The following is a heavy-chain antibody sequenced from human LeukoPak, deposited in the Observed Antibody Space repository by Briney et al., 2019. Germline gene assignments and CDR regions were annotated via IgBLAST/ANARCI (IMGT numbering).Heavy chain of an antibody. D-gene: IGHD1-7*01. CDR1: GFTFSSYA. CDR3: AGQNYP. Sequence: GGSLRLSCAASGFTFSSYAMHWVRQAPGKGLEWVAVISYDGSNKYYADSVKGRFTISRDNSKNTLYLQMNSPRAEDTAVYYCAGQNYPWGQGTLVTVSS. J-gene: IGHJ5*02. V-gene: IGHV3-30-3*01. CDR2: ISYDGSNK.